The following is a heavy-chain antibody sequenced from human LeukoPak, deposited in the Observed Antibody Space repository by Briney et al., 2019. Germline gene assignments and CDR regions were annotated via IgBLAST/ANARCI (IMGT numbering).Heavy chain of an antibody. D-gene: IGHD3-10*01. Sequence: GGSLRLSCAASGLTFSTYWMHWVRQAPGKGLVWVSRISSDGSITSYADSVKGRFTISRDNAKNTLYLQMNSLRAEDTAVYYCARHLNYYLDYWGQGTLVTVSS. V-gene: IGHV3-74*01. CDR2: ISSDGSIT. J-gene: IGHJ4*02. CDR3: ARHLNYYLDY. CDR1: GLTFSTYW.